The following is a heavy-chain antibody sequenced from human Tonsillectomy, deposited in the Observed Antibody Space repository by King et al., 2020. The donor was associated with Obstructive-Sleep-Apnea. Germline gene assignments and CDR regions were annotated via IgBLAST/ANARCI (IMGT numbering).Heavy chain of an antibody. CDR1: GGSISSSSYY. J-gene: IGHJ4*02. D-gene: IGHD4-17*01. CDR2: VFYVGST. V-gene: IGHV4-39*07. Sequence: QLQESGPGLVKPSETLSLTCTVSGGSISSSSYYWGWIRQPPGKGLEWIGSVFYVGSTYYNPYPKGRVTISIDTSKNQFSLKLSSMTAADTAAYYCASRSSDYGDYVSYFDYWGQGTLVTVSS. CDR3: ASRSSDYGDYVSYFDY.